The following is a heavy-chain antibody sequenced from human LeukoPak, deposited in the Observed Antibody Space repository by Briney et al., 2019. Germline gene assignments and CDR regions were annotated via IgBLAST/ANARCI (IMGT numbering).Heavy chain of an antibody. J-gene: IGHJ6*03. V-gene: IGHV4-38-2*02. CDR2: VFHSGIT. D-gene: IGHD6-13*01. CDR3: AGTSSSWRLHYYMDV. CDR1: GYSISSGYY. Sequence: SETLSLTCSVSGYSISSGYYWGWIRQPPGKGLEWIGSVFHSGITYYKPSLKSRVTILVDTSKNQFSLKLSSVTAADTAVYYCAGTSSSWRLHYYMDVWGKGTTVTISS.